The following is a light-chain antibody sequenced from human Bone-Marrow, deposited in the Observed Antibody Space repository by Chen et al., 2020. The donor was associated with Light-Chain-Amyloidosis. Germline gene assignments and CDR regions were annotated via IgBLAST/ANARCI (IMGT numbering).Light chain of an antibody. V-gene: IGLV3-21*02. Sequence: SYVLTPPSSVSVDPGQTATLACGGNNIGSTSVHWYQQTPGQAPLLGVYDDSDRPSGIPERLAGSNARNTATLTISRVEAGDDADYYYQVWDRSSDRPVFGGGTKLTVL. CDR2: DDS. J-gene: IGLJ3*02. CDR3: QVWDRSSDRPV. CDR1: NIGSTS.